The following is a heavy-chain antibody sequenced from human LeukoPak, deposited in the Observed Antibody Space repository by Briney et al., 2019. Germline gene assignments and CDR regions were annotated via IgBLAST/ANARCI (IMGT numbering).Heavy chain of an antibody. CDR3: TGNYYGSGSYADFDY. CDR2: IRSTANGYAT. Sequence: GGSLRLSCAASGFTFSGSALHWVRQASGKGWGWVGRIRSTANGYATAYAASVKGRFTISRDDSKNTAYLQMDSLKTEDTAVYYCTGNYYGSGSYADFDYWGQGTLVTVSS. D-gene: IGHD3-10*01. V-gene: IGHV3-73*01. CDR1: GFTFSGSA. J-gene: IGHJ4*02.